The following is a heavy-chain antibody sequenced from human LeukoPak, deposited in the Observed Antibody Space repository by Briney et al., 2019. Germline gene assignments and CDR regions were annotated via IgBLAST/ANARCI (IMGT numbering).Heavy chain of an antibody. J-gene: IGHJ1*01. CDR1: GYTFIDYY. CDR2: IHPNSGGT. CDR3: ARLAAVPG. D-gene: IGHD6-19*01. Sequence: GASVKVSCKASGYTFIDYYLHWVRQAPGQGLEWMGWIHPNSGGTNYAQKFQGRVAMTRDTSISTAYMELSSLRSDDTAVYYCARLAAVPGWGQGTLVTVSS. V-gene: IGHV1-2*02.